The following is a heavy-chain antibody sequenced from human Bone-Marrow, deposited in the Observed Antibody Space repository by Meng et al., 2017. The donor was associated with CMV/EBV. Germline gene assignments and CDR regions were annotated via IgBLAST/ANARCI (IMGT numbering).Heavy chain of an antibody. CDR2: IDHTGTS. J-gene: IGHJ3*02. CDR3: VTDRYCPRCHCYGTSRDAFDM. Sequence: GSLRLSCAVYGGSFSGYYWSRIRQPPGKGLEWIGEIDHTGTSNYNPYLKSRITISADRSKNQFSVKLSSVTAADTAVYYCVTDRYCPRCHCYGTSRDAFDMWGRGTMVTVSS. CDR1: GGSFSGYY. V-gene: IGHV4-34*01. D-gene: IGHD2-8*01.